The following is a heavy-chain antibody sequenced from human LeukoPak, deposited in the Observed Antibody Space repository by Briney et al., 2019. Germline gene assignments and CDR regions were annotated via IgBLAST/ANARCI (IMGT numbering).Heavy chain of an antibody. D-gene: IGHD3-3*01. J-gene: IGHJ4*02. V-gene: IGHV3-11*06. CDR3: ARRNVRFLESNPHPIDY. CDR1: GFTFSDYY. CDR2: ISSSSSYT. Sequence: GGSLRFSCAASGFTFSDYYMSWIRQAPGKGLEWVSYISSSSSYTNYADSVKGRFTISRDNAKNSLYLQMNSLRAEDTAVYYCARRNVRFLESNPHPIDYWGQGTLVTVSS.